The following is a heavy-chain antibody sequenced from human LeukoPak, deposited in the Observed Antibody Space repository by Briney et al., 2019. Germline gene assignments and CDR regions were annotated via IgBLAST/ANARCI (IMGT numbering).Heavy chain of an antibody. CDR3: ARDSAAAGTALYWYFDL. Sequence: ASVKVSCKASGYTFTNYYMHWVRQAPGKGLEWMGIINPSGGSTSYAQKFQGRVIMTRDTSTSTVYMELSSLRSEDTAVYYCARDSAAAGTALYWYFDLWGRGTLVTVSS. CDR1: GYTFTNYY. D-gene: IGHD6-13*01. V-gene: IGHV1-46*01. J-gene: IGHJ2*01. CDR2: INPSGGST.